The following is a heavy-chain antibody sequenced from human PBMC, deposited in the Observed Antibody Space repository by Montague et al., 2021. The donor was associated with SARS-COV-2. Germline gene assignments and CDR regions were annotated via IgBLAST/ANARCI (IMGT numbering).Heavy chain of an antibody. J-gene: IGHJ3*02. CDR1: GFTFSSYA. V-gene: IGHV3-48*03. CDR3: ARGRITRIVVFSHNAFDI. CDR2: ISSSGSTI. Sequence: SLRLSCAASGFTFSSYAMHWVRQAPGKGLEWVSYISSSGSTIYYADSVKGRFTISRDNAKNSLYLQMNSLRAEDTAVYYCARGRITRIVVFSHNAFDIWGQGTMVTVSS. D-gene: IGHD3-22*01.